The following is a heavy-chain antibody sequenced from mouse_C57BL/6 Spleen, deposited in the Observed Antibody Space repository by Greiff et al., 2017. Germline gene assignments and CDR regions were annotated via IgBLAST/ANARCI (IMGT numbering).Heavy chain of an antibody. CDR3: ARNYYGSSFYYFDY. J-gene: IGHJ2*01. V-gene: IGHV5-4*01. CDR2: ISDGGSYT. Sequence: DVHLVESGGGLVKPGGSLKLSCAASGFTFSSYAMSWVRQTPEKRLEWVATISDGGSYTYYPDNVKGRFTISRDNAKNNLYLQMSHLKSEDTAMYYCARNYYGSSFYYFDYWGQGTTLTVSS. D-gene: IGHD1-1*01. CDR1: GFTFSSYA.